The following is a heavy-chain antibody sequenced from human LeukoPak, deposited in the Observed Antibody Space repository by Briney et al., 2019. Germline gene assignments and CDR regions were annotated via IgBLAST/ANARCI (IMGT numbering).Heavy chain of an antibody. Sequence: GASVKVSCKVSGYTLTELSMHWVRQAPGKGLEWMGGFDPEDGETIYAQKFQGRVTMTRNISISTAYMELSSLRSEDTAVYYCARRVRGVSRRPNFDYWGQGTLVTVSS. D-gene: IGHD3-10*01. CDR3: ARRVRGVSRRPNFDY. CDR2: FDPEDGET. J-gene: IGHJ4*02. CDR1: GYTLTELS. V-gene: IGHV1-24*01.